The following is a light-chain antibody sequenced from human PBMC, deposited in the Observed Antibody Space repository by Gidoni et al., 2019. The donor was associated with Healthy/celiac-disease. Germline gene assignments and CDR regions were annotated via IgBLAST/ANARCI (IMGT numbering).Light chain of an antibody. CDR2: AAS. V-gene: IGKV1-8*01. Sequence: AIRMTQSPSSFSASPGDRVTITCRASQGISSYLAWYQQKPGKAPKLLIYAASTLQSGVPSRFSGSGSGTDFTLTISCLQSEDFATYYCQQYYSYPWTFXQXTKVEIK. CDR1: QGISSY. J-gene: IGKJ1*01. CDR3: QQYYSYPWT.